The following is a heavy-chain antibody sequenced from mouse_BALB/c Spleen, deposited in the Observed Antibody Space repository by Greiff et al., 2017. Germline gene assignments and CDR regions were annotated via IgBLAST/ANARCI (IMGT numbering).Heavy chain of an antibody. D-gene: IGHD2-3*01. CDR2: ISSGGGNT. CDR1: GFTFSSYT. J-gene: IGHJ3*01. Sequence: EVQVVESGGGLVKPGGSLKLSCAASGFTFSSYTMSWVRQTPEKRLEWVATISSGGGNTYYPDSVKGRFTISRDNAKNNLYLQMSSLRSEDTALYYCARSGYSAWFAYWGQGTLVTVSA. CDR3: ARSGYSAWFAY. V-gene: IGHV5-9*03.